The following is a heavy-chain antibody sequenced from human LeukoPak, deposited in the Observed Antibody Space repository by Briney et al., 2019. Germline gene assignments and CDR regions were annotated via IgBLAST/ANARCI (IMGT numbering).Heavy chain of an antibody. CDR3: ARLVSTTAYYFDY. V-gene: IGHV4-59*01. D-gene: IGHD4-17*01. CDR2: IYYSGST. J-gene: IGHJ4*02. Sequence: SETLSLTCTVSGGSISGYSWSWIRQPPGEGLEWIGYIYYSGSTNYNPSLKSRVTISVDTSKNQFSLKLSSVTAADTAVYYCARLVSTTAYYFDYWGQGTLVTVSS. CDR1: GGSISGYS.